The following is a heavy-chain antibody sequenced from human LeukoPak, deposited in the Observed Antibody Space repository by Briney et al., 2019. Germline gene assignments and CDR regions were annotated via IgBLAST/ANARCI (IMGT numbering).Heavy chain of an antibody. CDR1: GFTFSSFG. V-gene: IGHV3-74*01. Sequence: PGRSLRLSCAASGFTFSSFGMHWVRQAPGKGLVWVSRIHSDGSITGYADSVKGRFTISRDNAKNTQFLQMDSLRADDTAMYYCARGWFGDEFDHWGQGTLVTVSS. CDR2: IHSDGSIT. D-gene: IGHD3-10*01. J-gene: IGHJ4*02. CDR3: ARGWFGDEFDH.